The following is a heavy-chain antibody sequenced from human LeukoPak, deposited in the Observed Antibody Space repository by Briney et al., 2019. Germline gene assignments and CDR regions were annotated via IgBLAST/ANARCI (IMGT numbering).Heavy chain of an antibody. CDR2: INQDGSDQ. D-gene: IGHD6-13*01. Sequence: GGSLRLSCAASGFIFSNSWMNWVRQAPGKGLEWVANINQDGSDQYYVDSVKGRFTISRDNAKNSLYLQMNSLRAEDTAVYYCAREIQQLVTFYYYMDVWGKGTTVTVSS. V-gene: IGHV3-7*01. J-gene: IGHJ6*03. CDR1: GFIFSNSW. CDR3: AREIQQLVTFYYYMDV.